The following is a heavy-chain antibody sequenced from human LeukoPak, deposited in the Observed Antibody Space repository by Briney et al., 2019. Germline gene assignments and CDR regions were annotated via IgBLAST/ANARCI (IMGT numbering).Heavy chain of an antibody. D-gene: IGHD3-16*01. CDR3: ARLFGGDSFDY. CDR1: GFTFDHYG. CDR2: VTAADNTA. Sequence: GGSLRLSCAASGFTFDHYGMSWIRQSPGRGLEWVAAVTAADNTAYYADFAKGRFTISRDNAKNSLYLQMNSLRAEDTAVYYCARLFGGDSFDYWGQGTLVTVSS. V-gene: IGHV3-23*01. J-gene: IGHJ4*02.